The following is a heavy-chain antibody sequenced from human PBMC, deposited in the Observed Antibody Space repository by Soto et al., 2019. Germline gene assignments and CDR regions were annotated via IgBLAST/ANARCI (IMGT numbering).Heavy chain of an antibody. D-gene: IGHD4-17*01. CDR2: MSNDGNDK. CDR3: ARSTTVTTDYGMDV. CDR1: GFTFSIYA. V-gene: IGHV3-30-3*01. J-gene: IGHJ6*02. Sequence: QVQLVESGGGVVQPGRSLRLSCAASGFTFSIYAMHWVRQAPGKGLEWVAVMSNDGNDKDYADSVKGRFTISRDNSKNTLYLQMNSLRVEDTAVYYCARSTTVTTDYGMDVWGQGTTVTVSS.